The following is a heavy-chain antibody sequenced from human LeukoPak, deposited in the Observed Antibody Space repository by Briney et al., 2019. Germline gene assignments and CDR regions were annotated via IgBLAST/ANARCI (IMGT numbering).Heavy chain of an antibody. CDR3: ARGKQLTPDY. CDR2: VSSDADGT. J-gene: IGHJ4*02. CDR1: GFTFSAYA. V-gene: IGHV3-64*01. Sequence: GGSLRLSCAASGFTFSAYAMHWVRQAPGRGLEYVSGVSSDADGTYYANSVKGRFTISRDNSKNTLYVQMGSLRPEDMAVYYCARGKQLTPDYWGQGTLVTVSS. D-gene: IGHD6-13*01.